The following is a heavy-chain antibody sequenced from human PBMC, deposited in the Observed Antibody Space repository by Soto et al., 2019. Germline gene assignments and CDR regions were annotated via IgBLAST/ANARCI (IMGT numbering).Heavy chain of an antibody. CDR3: AKLVSGDAFDI. V-gene: IGHV3-30*18. Sequence: QVQLVESGGGVVQPGRSLRLSCAASGFTFSSDGMHWVRQAPGKGLEWVAVISYDGSKKYYADSVKGRFTISRDNSKNTLYLQMNSLRAEDTAVYYCAKLVSGDAFDIWGQGTMVTVSS. CDR1: GFTFSSDG. J-gene: IGHJ3*02. CDR2: ISYDGSKK. D-gene: IGHD2-2*01.